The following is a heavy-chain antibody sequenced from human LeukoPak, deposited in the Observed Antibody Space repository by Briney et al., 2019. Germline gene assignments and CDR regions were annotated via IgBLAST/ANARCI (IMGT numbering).Heavy chain of an antibody. D-gene: IGHD6-19*01. Sequence: GGSLRLSCAASGFTFSSYAMSWVRQAPGKGLEWVSSISSSSSYIYYADSVKGRFTISRDNAKNSLYLQMNSLRAEDTAVYYCASSPTRGSGWYTTWGQGTLVTVSS. CDR2: ISSSSSYI. CDR1: GFTFSSYA. V-gene: IGHV3-21*01. CDR3: ASSPTRGSGWYTT. J-gene: IGHJ5*02.